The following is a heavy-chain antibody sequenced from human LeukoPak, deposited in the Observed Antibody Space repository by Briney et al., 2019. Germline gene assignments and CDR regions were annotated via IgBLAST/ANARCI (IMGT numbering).Heavy chain of an antibody. V-gene: IGHV3-30*18. Sequence: GGSLRLSCTASGFTFSSYGMHWVRQAPGKGLEWVAVISYDGTNKYYADSVKGRFTISRDNSKNTLYLQMNSLKTDDTAVYYCANYGDYQYFDYWGQGTPVTVSS. CDR1: GFTFSSYG. J-gene: IGHJ4*02. CDR3: ANYGDYQYFDY. D-gene: IGHD4-17*01. CDR2: ISYDGTNK.